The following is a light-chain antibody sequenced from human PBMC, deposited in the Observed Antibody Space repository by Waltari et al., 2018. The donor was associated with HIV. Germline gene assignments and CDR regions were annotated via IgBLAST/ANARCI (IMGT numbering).Light chain of an antibody. CDR3: QQYASMFT. J-gene: IGKJ3*01. CDR2: DAS. CDR1: QEISYY. Sequence: DIQMTQSPSSLSASVGDRVSITCQASQEISYYLNWYQQKPGKAPKLLSYDASRLQRGVPSRFSGGGSGTDFTFTISSLQPEDIATYYCQQYASMFTFGPGTKVNIK. V-gene: IGKV1-33*01.